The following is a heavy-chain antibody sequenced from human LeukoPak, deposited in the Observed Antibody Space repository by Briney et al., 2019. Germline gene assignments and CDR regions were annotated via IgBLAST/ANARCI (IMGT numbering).Heavy chain of an antibody. D-gene: IGHD1-14*01. V-gene: IGHV4-59*01. CDR1: GGSISSYY. CDR2: IYYSGTT. Sequence: SETLSLTCTVSGGSISSYYWSWIRQPPGKGLEWIGYIYYSGTTNYNPSLKRRVTISVDTSKNQFSPKLSSVTAADTAVYYCARVGPWVNPDYYYYYMDVWGKGTTVTVSS. CDR3: ARVGPWVNPDYYYYYMDV. J-gene: IGHJ6*03.